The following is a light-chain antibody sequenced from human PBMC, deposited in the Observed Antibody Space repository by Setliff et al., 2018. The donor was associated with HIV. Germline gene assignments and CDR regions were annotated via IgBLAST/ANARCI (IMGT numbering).Light chain of an antibody. CDR3: QSYDGDIRGV. Sequence: NFMLTQPHSVSESPGKTVTISCTRSSGSIASDFVLWYQQRPGSAPTTLIYENKERPSGVPDRFSGSIDSSSNSASLTISGLKTEDEADYYCQSYDGDIRGVFGGGTKVTVL. V-gene: IGLV6-57*03. CDR2: ENK. J-gene: IGLJ3*02. CDR1: SGSIASDF.